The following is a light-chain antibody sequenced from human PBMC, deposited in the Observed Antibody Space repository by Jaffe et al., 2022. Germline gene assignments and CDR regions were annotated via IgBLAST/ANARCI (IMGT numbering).Light chain of an antibody. CDR1: QSVSSSY. J-gene: IGKJ2*01. V-gene: IGKV3-20*01. CDR3: QQYKT. CDR2: GAS. Sequence: EIVLTQSPGTLSLSPGERATLSCRASQSVSSSYLAWYQQKPGQAPRLLIYGASSRATGIPDRFSGSGSGTDFTLTISRLEPEDFAVYYCQQYKTFGQGTKLEIK.